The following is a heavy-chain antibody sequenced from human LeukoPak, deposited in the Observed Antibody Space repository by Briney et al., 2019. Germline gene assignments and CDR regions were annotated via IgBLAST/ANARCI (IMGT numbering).Heavy chain of an antibody. D-gene: IGHD2-2*02. J-gene: IGHJ6*02. V-gene: IGHV3-30-3*01. CDR2: ISNDGSNK. CDR1: GFTFSSYA. Sequence: GGSLRLSCAASGFTFSSYAMHWVRQAPGKGLEWVAVISNDGSNKYYADSVKGRFTISRDNSKNTLYLQMNSLRAEGTAVYYCARDQYCSSTSCYIGYYYYYGMDVWGQGTTVTVSS. CDR3: ARDQYCSSTSCYIGYYYYYGMDV.